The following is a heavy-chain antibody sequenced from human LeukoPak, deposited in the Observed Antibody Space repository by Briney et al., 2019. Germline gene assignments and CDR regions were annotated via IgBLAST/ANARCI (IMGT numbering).Heavy chain of an antibody. D-gene: IGHD5-18*01. CDR3: AKDSAGYSHGYWDY. Sequence: PWGSLRLSCAASGFTFSIYAMSWVRQAPGKGLEWVSAISAGGGSTYHADSVKGRITISRDNSKNTLYLQMNSLRAEDTAIYYCAKDSAGYSHGYWDYWGQGTRDRVSS. V-gene: IGHV3-23*01. J-gene: IGHJ4*02. CDR1: GFTFSIYA. CDR2: ISAGGGST.